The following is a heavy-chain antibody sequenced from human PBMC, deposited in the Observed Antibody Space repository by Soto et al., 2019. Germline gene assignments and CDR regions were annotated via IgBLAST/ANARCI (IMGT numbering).Heavy chain of an antibody. J-gene: IGHJ4*02. D-gene: IGHD1-1*01. CDR1: GGSIDNHF. Sequence: QLLLQESGPGLVRPSEILSLTCTVSGGSIDNHFCHWLRQHAGKGLEWIGHIHSKGKTINNPSLGGRAPLSVETAQKRFSLRLDYLTAEATALYSCAISTYNLFDSWGQGPLFTVSS. V-gene: IGHV4-4*07. CDR3: AISTYNLFDS. CDR2: IHSKGKT.